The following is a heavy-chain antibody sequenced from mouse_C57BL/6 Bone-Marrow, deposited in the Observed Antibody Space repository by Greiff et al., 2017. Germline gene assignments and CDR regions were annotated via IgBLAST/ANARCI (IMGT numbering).Heavy chain of an antibody. J-gene: IGHJ2*01. D-gene: IGHD2-2*01. V-gene: IGHV1-55*01. CDR1: GYTFTRYW. Sequence: QVQLKQPGAELVKPGASVKMFCKASGYTFTRYWITWVKQRPGQGLEWMGDIYPGIGSTNYNEKFKSKATLTVDTSSSTAYMQHSSLTSEDSAVYYCASSTMVATTGYYFDYWGQGTTLTVSS. CDR2: IYPGIGST. CDR3: ASSTMVATTGYYFDY.